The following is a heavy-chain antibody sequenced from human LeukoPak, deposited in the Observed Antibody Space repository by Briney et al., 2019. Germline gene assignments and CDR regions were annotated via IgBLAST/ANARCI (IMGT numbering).Heavy chain of an antibody. V-gene: IGHV4-39*07. CDR1: GGSISSSSYY. CDR3: ASGGVLMVYN. J-gene: IGHJ4*02. D-gene: IGHD2-8*01. CDR2: IYYSGTT. Sequence: SETLSLTCTVSGGSISSSSYYWGWIRQPPGKGLEWIGSIYYSGTTYYNPSLKSRVTIAVDTSKNQFSLKLSSVTAADTAVYYCASGGVLMVYNWGQGTLVTVSS.